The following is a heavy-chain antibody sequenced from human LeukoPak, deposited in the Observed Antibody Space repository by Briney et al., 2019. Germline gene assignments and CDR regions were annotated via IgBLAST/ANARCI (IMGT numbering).Heavy chain of an antibody. D-gene: IGHD3-22*01. CDR3: ASRVPDYYDSNGYYDGYFDL. Sequence: GESLNLSCKGSGYSFTSYWIGWVRQMPGKGLEWMGIIYPGDSDTRYSPSFQGQVTISADKSISTAYLQWSSLKASDTAMYYCASRVPDYYDSNGYYDGYFDLWGRGTLVTVSS. CDR1: GYSFTSYW. V-gene: IGHV5-51*01. J-gene: IGHJ2*01. CDR2: IYPGDSDT.